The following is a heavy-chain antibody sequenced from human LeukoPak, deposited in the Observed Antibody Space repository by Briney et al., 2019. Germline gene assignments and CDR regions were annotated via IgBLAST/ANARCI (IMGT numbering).Heavy chain of an antibody. D-gene: IGHD2-15*01. J-gene: IGHJ4*02. CDR3: AKDCGTGPFACSH. CDR2: TYYRSKWYN. V-gene: IGHV6-1*01. Sequence: SQTLSLTCAISGDSVSSNIAAWNWIRQSPSRGLEWLGRTYYRSKWYNDYAVSVRSRTTINPDTSKNQFSLQLNSVTPEDTAVYYCAKDCGTGPFACSHWGQGTLVTVSS. CDR1: GDSVSSNIAA.